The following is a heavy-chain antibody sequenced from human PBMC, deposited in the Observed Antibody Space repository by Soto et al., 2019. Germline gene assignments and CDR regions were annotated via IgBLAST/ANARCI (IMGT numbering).Heavy chain of an antibody. J-gene: IGHJ4*02. CDR1: GGTFSSYA. D-gene: IGHD6-13*01. Sequence: ASVKVSCKASGGTFSSYAISWVRQAPGQGLEWMGGIIPIFGTANYAQKFQGRVTITADESTSTAYMELSSLRSEDTAVYYCARDPPIAAAGTGDYWGQGTLVTVSS. CDR2: IIPIFGTA. V-gene: IGHV1-69*13. CDR3: ARDPPIAAAGTGDY.